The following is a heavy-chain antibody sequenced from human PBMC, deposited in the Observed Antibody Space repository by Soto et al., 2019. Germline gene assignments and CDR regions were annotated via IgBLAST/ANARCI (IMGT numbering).Heavy chain of an antibody. Sequence: SETLSLTCTVSGGSISSGGYYWSWIRQHPGKGLEWIGYIYYSGSTYYNPSLKSRVTISVDTSKNQFSLKLSSVTAADTAVYYCARGIGGDYDYFDDWGQGTLVTVSS. CDR1: GGSISSGGYY. CDR3: ARGIGGDYDYFDD. CDR2: IYYSGST. J-gene: IGHJ4*02. V-gene: IGHV4-31*03. D-gene: IGHD4-17*01.